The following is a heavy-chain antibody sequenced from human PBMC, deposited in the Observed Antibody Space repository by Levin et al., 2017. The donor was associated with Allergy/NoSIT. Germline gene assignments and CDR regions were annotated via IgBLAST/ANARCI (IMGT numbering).Heavy chain of an antibody. CDR3: AKIDSHSGYGLNV. J-gene: IGHJ6*02. Sequence: PVASVKVSCQGSGYSFISYWIAWVRQMPGKGLEWMGSVYPADSDATYNPSFLGQVSISVDKSLRTAYLQWSRLKPSDTAMYYCAKIDSHSGYGLNVWGQGTTVTVSS. CDR2: VYPADSDA. V-gene: IGHV5-51*01. D-gene: IGHD2-15*01. CDR1: GYSFISYW.